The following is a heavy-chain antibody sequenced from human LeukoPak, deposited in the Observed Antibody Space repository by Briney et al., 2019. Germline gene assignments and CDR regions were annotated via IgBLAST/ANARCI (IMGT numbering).Heavy chain of an antibody. J-gene: IGHJ4*02. D-gene: IGHD3-22*01. CDR3: ARQPVGYYDSSGYYWLDY. CDR2: IYYSGST. V-gene: IGHV4-39*01. CDR1: GGSISSSSYY. Sequence: SETLSLTCTVSGGSISSSSYYWGWTRQPLGKGLEWIGSIYYSGSTYYNPSLKSRVTISVDTSKNQFSLKLSSVTAADTAVYYCARQPVGYYDSSGYYWLDYWGQGTLVTVSS.